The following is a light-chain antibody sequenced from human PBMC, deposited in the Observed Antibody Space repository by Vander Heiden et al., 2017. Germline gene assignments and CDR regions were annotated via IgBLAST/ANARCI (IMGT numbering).Light chain of an antibody. V-gene: IGLV3-1*01. CDR3: QAWDSSYV. J-gene: IGLJ1*01. CDR1: KLGDKY. Sequence: SYELTQPTSVSVSPGQTDSITCSGDKLGDKYVCWYQQKPGQSPILVIYQDSKRPSGIPERFSGSNSGNTATPTISGTQAMDEADYYCQAWDSSYVFGSGTKVTVL. CDR2: QDS.